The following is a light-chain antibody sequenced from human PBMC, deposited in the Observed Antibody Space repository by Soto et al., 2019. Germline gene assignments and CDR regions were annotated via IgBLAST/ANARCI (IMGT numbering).Light chain of an antibody. V-gene: IGLV1-40*01. CDR3: QAYGSSLSGFV. CDR2: GNS. J-gene: IGLJ1*01. CDR1: SSNIGAGYD. Sequence: QSVLTQPPSVSGAPGQRVTISCTGSSSNIGAGYDVHWYQQLPGTAPKLLIEGNSNRPSGVPDRFSGSKSGTSASLAITGLQAEDEADYYCQAYGSSLSGFVFGTGTKLTVL.